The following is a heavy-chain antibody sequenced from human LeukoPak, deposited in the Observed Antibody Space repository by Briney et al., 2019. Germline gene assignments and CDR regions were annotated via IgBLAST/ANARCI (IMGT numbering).Heavy chain of an antibody. D-gene: IGHD1-26*01. J-gene: IGHJ3*02. Sequence: SSETLSLTCTVSGGSISSSSYYWGWIRQPPGKGLEWIGSIYYSGSTYYNPSLKSRVTMSVDTSKNQFSLKLSSVTAADTAVYYCARATWELLGAFDIWGQGTMVTVSS. CDR3: ARATWELLGAFDI. CDR1: GGSISSSSYY. V-gene: IGHV4-39*07. CDR2: IYYSGST.